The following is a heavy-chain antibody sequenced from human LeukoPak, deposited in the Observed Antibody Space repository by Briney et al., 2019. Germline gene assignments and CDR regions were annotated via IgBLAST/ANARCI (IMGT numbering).Heavy chain of an antibody. CDR1: GFTFSSYW. J-gene: IGHJ4*02. Sequence: PGGSLRLSCAASGFTFSSYWMTWVRQAPGKGLEWVANMKQDGSEKYYVDSVKGRFTISRDNAKNSLYLQMNSLRAEDTALYYCAKTSSGYYYLDYWGQGTLVTVSS. D-gene: IGHD3-22*01. V-gene: IGHV3-7*03. CDR2: MKQDGSEK. CDR3: AKTSSGYYYLDY.